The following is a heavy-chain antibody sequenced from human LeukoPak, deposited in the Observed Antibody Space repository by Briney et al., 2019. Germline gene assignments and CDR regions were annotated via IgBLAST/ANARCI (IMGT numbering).Heavy chain of an antibody. V-gene: IGHV1-18*01. CDR2: ISGHSGNT. Sequence: ASVKVSCKASAYSFIIYGISWVRQAPGQGLEWMGWISGHSGNTNYAQKFQGRVTMTTDTSTSTAYMELRSLRSDDTAVYYCARGYDSSGYGADYWGQGTLVTVSS. J-gene: IGHJ4*02. D-gene: IGHD3-22*01. CDR3: ARGYDSSGYGADY. CDR1: AYSFIIYG.